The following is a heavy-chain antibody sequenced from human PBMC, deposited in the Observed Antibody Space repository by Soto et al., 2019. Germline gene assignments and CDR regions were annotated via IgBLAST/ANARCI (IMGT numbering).Heavy chain of an antibody. Sequence: GGSLRLSCAASGFTFSSYGVHWVRQAPGKGLEWVAVIWYDGSNKYYADSVKGRFTISRDNSKNTLYLQMNSLRAEDTAVYYCARFGDSGYDYYYYGMDVWGQGTTVTVSS. CDR3: ARFGDSGYDYYYYGMDV. CDR1: GFTFSSYG. J-gene: IGHJ6*02. D-gene: IGHD5-12*01. CDR2: IWYDGSNK. V-gene: IGHV3-33*01.